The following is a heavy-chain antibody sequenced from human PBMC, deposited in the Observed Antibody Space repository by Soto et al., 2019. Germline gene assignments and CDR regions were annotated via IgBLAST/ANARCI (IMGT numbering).Heavy chain of an antibody. J-gene: IGHJ6*02. CDR1: GFTFSSYS. CDR2: ISSSSSYI. D-gene: IGHD4-17*01. Sequence: GGSLRLSCAASGFTFSSYSMNWVRQAPGKGLEWVSSISSSSSYIYYADSAKGRFTISRDNAKNSLYLQMNSLRAEDTAVYYCARALTTVTTGYYYYYGMDVWGQGTTVTVSS. CDR3: ARALTTVTTGYYYYYGMDV. V-gene: IGHV3-21*01.